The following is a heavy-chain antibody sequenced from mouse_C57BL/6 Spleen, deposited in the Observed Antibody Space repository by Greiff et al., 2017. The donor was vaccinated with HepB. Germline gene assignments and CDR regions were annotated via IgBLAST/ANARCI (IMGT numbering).Heavy chain of an antibody. CDR1: GYTFTSYW. CDR2: IYPGNSDT. D-gene: IGHD2-2*01. V-gene: IGHV1-5*01. J-gene: IGHJ4*01. Sequence: VQLQQSGTVLARPGASVKMSCKTSGYTFTSYWMHWVKQRPGQGLEWIGAIYPGNSDTSYNQKFKGKAKLTAVTSASTAYMELSSLTNEDSAVYYCTRELWFSYYYAMDYWGQGTSVTVSS. CDR3: TRELWFSYYYAMDY.